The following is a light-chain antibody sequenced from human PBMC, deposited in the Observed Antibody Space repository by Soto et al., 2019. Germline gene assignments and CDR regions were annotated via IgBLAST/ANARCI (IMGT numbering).Light chain of an antibody. CDR2: GAS. V-gene: IGKV3-20*01. CDR3: QQYGSSPLT. J-gene: IGKJ4*01. CDR1: QSVSSSS. Sequence: EIGWTQSPGTRSLSPGERPTLSCRASQSVSSSSLAWYQQKPGQAPRLLIYGASSRATGIPDRFSGSGSGTDFTLTISRLEPEDFAVYYCQQYGSSPLTFGGGTKVEIK.